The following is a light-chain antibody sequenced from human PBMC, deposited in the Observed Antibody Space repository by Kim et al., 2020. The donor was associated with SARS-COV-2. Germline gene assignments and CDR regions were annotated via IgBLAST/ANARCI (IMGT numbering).Light chain of an antibody. CDR3: QQSYTTPHT. J-gene: IGKJ2*01. CDR2: AAS. Sequence: CACVGDRVTSTGRASQTIDSYLNWYQQKPGKAPKLLIYAASSLQSGVPSRFSGSGSGTDFTLTISSLQPEDSATYYCQQSYTTPHTFGQGTKLEI. CDR1: QTIDSY. V-gene: IGKV1-39*01.